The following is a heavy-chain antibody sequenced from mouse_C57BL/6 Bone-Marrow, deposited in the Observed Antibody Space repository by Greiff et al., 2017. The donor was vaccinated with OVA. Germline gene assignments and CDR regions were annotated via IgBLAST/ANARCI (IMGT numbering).Heavy chain of an antibody. CDR3: ASMVTTDAY. Sequence: VQLQQSGAELVKPGASVKLSCTASGFNIKDYYMHWVKQRTEQGLEWIGRIDPEDGETKYAPKFQGKATITADTSSNTAYLQLSSLTSEDTAVYYCASMVTTDAYWGQGTLVTVSA. J-gene: IGHJ3*01. CDR2: IDPEDGET. V-gene: IGHV14-2*01. CDR1: GFNIKDYY. D-gene: IGHD2-2*01.